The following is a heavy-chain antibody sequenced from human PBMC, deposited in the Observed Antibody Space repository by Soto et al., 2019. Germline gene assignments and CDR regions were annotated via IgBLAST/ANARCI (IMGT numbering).Heavy chain of an antibody. V-gene: IGHV3-21*01. Sequence: GGSLRLSCAASGFTFSSYSMNWVRQAPGKGLEWVSSISSSSSYIYYADSVKGRFTISRDNAKNSLYLQMNSLRAEDTAVYYCAREVSSGGSWNNWFDPWGQGTLVTVSS. CDR2: ISSSSSYI. J-gene: IGHJ5*02. CDR3: AREVSSGGSWNNWFDP. D-gene: IGHD2-15*01. CDR1: GFTFSSYS.